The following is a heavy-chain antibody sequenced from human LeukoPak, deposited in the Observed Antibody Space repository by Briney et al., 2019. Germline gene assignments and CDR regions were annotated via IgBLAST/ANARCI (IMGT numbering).Heavy chain of an antibody. Sequence: GGSLRLSCAASGFTSSSYAMSWVRQAPGKGLEWVSAISGSGGSTYYADSVKGRFTISRDNSKNTLYLQMNSLRAEDTAVYYCAKDLYYYGSGSYYNGVDYWGQGTLVTVSS. V-gene: IGHV3-23*01. CDR3: AKDLYYYGSGSYYNGVDY. D-gene: IGHD3-10*01. CDR1: GFTSSSYA. J-gene: IGHJ4*02. CDR2: ISGSGGST.